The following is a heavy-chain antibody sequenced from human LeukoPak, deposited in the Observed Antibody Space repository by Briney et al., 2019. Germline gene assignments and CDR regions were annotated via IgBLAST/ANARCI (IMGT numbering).Heavy chain of an antibody. V-gene: IGHV3-7*05. D-gene: IGHD3-10*01. CDR3: AARTYGSAFDF. CDR2: IKQDGSEK. J-gene: IGHJ4*02. CDR1: GFHLWRYW. Sequence: GALRLFFGGSGFHLWRYWMNLVRQAPGEGLEWVANIKQDGSEKYYVDSVKGRLTISRDNAKNSLYLQMNSLRADDTAVYYCAARTYGSAFDFWGQGTLVTVSS.